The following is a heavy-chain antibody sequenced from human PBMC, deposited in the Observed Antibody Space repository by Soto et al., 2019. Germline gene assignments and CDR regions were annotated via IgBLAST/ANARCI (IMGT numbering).Heavy chain of an antibody. J-gene: IGHJ3*02. Sequence: ASVKVSCKASGYTFTGYYMHWVRQAPGQGLEWMGWFNPNSGGTNYAQKFHGWVTMTRDTSISTAYMELSRLRSDDTAVYYCARASQKYYYDSSDSPKGYAFDIWGQGTMVTVSS. CDR1: GYTFTGYY. CDR3: ARASQKYYYDSSDSPKGYAFDI. CDR2: FNPNSGGT. V-gene: IGHV1-2*04. D-gene: IGHD3-22*01.